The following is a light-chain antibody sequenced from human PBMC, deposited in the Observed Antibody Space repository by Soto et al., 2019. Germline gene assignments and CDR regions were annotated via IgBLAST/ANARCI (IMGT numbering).Light chain of an antibody. Sequence: QSVLTQPPSVSAVTGQRVIISCSGSDSNVGNNYVSWYQQFPGAPPKLLIYDTSKRPSWISDRFSASKSGTSATLNISSLQTGDEAHYYCGTWDTALSAGKFGGGTKLTVL. CDR2: DTS. CDR3: GTWDTALSAGK. J-gene: IGLJ3*02. V-gene: IGLV1-51*01. CDR1: DSNVGNNY.